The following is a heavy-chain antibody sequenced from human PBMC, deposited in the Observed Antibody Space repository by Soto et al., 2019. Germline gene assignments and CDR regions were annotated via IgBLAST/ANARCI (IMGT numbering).Heavy chain of an antibody. D-gene: IGHD4-17*01. J-gene: IGHJ4*02. CDR1: GGSFSGYY. CDR3: ASTTVTSDFDY. V-gene: IGHV4-34*01. CDR2: INHSGST. Sequence: SGTLSLTCAVYGGSFSGYYWSWIRQPPGKGLEWIGEINHSGSTNYNPSLKSRVTISVDTSKNQFSLKLSSVTAADTAVYYCASTTVTSDFDYWGKGTLVTVS.